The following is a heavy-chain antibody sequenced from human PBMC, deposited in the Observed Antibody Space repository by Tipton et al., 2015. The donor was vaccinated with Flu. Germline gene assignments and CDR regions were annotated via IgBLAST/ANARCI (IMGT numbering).Heavy chain of an antibody. D-gene: IGHD1-1*01. V-gene: IGHV4-59*01. Sequence: TLSLTCSVSGVSISNYYWSWIRQTPGKRLEWIAYVSYIGGTNYNPSLKSRATISLDMSKNQFSLNMTSVTPADTAVYFCARDRERDKSEWGPGTQVTVSS. CDR3: ARDRERDKSE. CDR1: GVSISNYY. J-gene: IGHJ4*02. CDR2: VSYIGGT.